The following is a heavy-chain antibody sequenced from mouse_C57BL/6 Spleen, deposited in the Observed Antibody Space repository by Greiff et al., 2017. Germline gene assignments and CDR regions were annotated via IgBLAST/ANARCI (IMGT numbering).Heavy chain of an antibody. CDR2: IRLKSDNYAT. D-gene: IGHD2-5*01. CDR1: GFTFSNYW. CDR3: TPDYSNYVYAMDY. J-gene: IGHJ4*01. V-gene: IGHV6-3*01. Sequence: EVKVEESGGGLVQPGGSMKLSCVASGFTFSNYWMNWVRQSPEKGLEWVAQIRLKSDNYATHYAESVKGRFTISRDDSKSSVYLQMNNLRAEDTGIYYCTPDYSNYVYAMDYWGQGTSVTVSS.